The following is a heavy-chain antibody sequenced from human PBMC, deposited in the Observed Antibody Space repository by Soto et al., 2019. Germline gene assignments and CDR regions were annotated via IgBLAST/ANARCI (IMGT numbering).Heavy chain of an antibody. D-gene: IGHD2-21*02. CDR3: ARDMGTAMFFDL. CDR2: ISYGGDSE. CDR1: GFTFSTYG. V-gene: IGHV3-30*03. J-gene: IGHJ4*02. Sequence: QVQLVESGGGVVQAGRSLRLSCAASGFTFSTYGMHWVRQAPGKGVEWVAFISYGGDSEFYSDSVKGRLTVSRDNSKNTLYLQMNSLRTEDTAVYYCARDMGTAMFFDLWGQGTVVTVSS.